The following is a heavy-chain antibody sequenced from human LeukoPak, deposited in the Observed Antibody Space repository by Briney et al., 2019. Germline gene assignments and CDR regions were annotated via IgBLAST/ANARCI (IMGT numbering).Heavy chain of an antibody. Sequence: GKSLRLSCAASGFTFSIYGMHWVRQAPGKGLEWVAVIWYDGGNKYYADSVKGRFTISRDNSKNTLYLQMNSLRAEDTAVYYCAGNYGPYYLDYWGQGTLVTVSS. CDR2: IWYDGGNK. D-gene: IGHD3-10*01. V-gene: IGHV3-33*01. CDR3: AGNYGPYYLDY. J-gene: IGHJ4*02. CDR1: GFTFSIYG.